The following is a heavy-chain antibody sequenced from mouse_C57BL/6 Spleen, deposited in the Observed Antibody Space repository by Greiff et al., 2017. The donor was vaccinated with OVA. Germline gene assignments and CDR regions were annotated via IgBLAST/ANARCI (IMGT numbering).Heavy chain of an antibody. CDR1: GYSITSGYY. CDR3: ARTLTDWYFDV. V-gene: IGHV3-6*01. Sequence: EVQLQESGPGLVKPSQSLSLTCSVTGYSITSGYYWNWIRQFPGNKLEWMGYISYDGSNNYNPSLKNRISITRDTSKNQFFLKLNSVTTEDTATYYCARTLTDWYFDVWGTGTTVTVSS. CDR2: ISYDGSN. J-gene: IGHJ1*03.